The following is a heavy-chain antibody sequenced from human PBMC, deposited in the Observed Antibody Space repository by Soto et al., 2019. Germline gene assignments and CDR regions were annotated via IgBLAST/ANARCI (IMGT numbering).Heavy chain of an antibody. CDR2: IKGDGSSL. Sequence: EVKVVESGGGLVQPGGSLRLSCAASGFTFSTYWMHWVRQVPGKGLVWVSRIKGDGSSLSYADSVKGRFTISRDNVENKVYLQKGRLRADDTALYDCARALKTYYGVDVWGQGTTVTVSS. V-gene: IGHV3-74*01. CDR1: GFTFSTYW. CDR3: ARALKTYYGVDV. J-gene: IGHJ6*02.